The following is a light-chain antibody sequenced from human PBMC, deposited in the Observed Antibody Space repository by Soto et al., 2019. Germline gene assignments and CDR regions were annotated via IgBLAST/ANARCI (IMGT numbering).Light chain of an antibody. CDR1: QSISSW. CDR2: AAS. V-gene: IGKV1-39*01. Sequence: DIQMTQSPSTLPASVGDRVTITCRASQSISSWLAWYQQKPGKAPKLLIYAASSLQSGVPSRFSGSGSGTDFTLTINSLQPEDFATYSCQQSYNSPQTFGQGTKVDIK. J-gene: IGKJ1*01. CDR3: QQSYNSPQT.